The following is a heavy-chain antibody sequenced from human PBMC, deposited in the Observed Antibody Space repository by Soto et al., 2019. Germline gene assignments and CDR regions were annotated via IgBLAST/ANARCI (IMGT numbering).Heavy chain of an antibody. Sequence: QVQLQESGPGLVKPSQTLSLTCIVSGGSISSNDFYWSWIRQHPGKGLEWIGYIYYSGNTYYNPSLKSRVTILVDTSKNQFSLKGSSVTAADTAVYYCARLSGSWQSWFAPWGQGTLVTVSS. CDR3: ARLSGSWQSWFAP. CDR2: IYYSGNT. CDR1: GGSISSNDFY. D-gene: IGHD6-13*01. J-gene: IGHJ5*02. V-gene: IGHV4-31*03.